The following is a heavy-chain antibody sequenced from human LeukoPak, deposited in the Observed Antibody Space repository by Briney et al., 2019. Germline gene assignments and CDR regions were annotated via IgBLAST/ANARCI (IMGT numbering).Heavy chain of an antibody. J-gene: IGHJ4*02. V-gene: IGHV1-24*01. Sequence: ASVKVSCKVSGYTLTELSMLWVRQASGKGLEWMGGFDPEDGETIYAQKFQGRVTMTEDTSTDTAYMELSSLRSEDTAVYYCATLTMVRGVRSDYWGQGTLVTVSS. CDR3: ATLTMVRGVRSDY. CDR1: GYTLTELS. CDR2: FDPEDGET. D-gene: IGHD3-10*01.